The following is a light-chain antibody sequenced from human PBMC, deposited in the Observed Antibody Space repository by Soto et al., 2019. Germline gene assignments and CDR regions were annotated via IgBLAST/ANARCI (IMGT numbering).Light chain of an antibody. V-gene: IGLV8-61*01. CDR1: SGSVSTNYY. CDR3: VLYMGIGIWV. J-gene: IGLJ3*02. Sequence: QTVVTQEPSFSVSPGGTVTLTCGLSSGSVSTNYYPSWYQQTPGQAPRTLIYSTNTRSSGVPDRFSGFILGNKAALTITGAQADDESDYYCVLYMGIGIWVFGRGTKLTVL. CDR2: STN.